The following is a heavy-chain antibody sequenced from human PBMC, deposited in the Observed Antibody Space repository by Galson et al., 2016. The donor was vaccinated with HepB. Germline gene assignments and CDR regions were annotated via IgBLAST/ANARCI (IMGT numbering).Heavy chain of an antibody. Sequence: SLRLSCAASGFTFSSYNMNWVRQAPGKGLEWVSYISSSGSAIYYADSVKGRFTISRDNSKNTLYLQMNSLRTEDTAVYYCAGRNPYSSSWSLDAWGQGTPVTVSS. CDR2: ISSSGSAI. J-gene: IGHJ5*02. CDR3: AGRNPYSSSWSLDA. D-gene: IGHD6-13*01. V-gene: IGHV3-48*01. CDR1: GFTFSSYN.